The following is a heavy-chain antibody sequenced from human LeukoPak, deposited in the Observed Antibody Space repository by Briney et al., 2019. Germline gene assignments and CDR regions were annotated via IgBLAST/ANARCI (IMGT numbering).Heavy chain of an antibody. CDR1: GGSISSGSYY. J-gene: IGHJ3*02. CDR2: IYTSGST. CDR3: ARYKLNYEVYAFDI. D-gene: IGHD1-7*01. V-gene: IGHV4-61*09. Sequence: SQTLSLTCTVSGGSISSGSYYWSWIRQPAGKGLEWIGHIYTSGSTNYNPSLKSRVTISVDTSRDQFSLNLSSVTAADTAVYYCARYKLNYEVYAFDIWGQGTMVTVSS.